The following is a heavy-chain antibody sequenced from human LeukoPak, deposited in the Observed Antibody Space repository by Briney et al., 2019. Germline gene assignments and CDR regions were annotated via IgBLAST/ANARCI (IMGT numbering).Heavy chain of an antibody. V-gene: IGHV1-2*06. J-gene: IGHJ6*03. Sequence: ASVKVSRKASGYTFTGYYMHWVRQAPGQGLEWMGRINPNSGGTNYAQKFQGRVTMTRDTSISTAYMELSRLRSDDTAVYYCAREAKPPYYYGSGSRYYYYMDVWGKGTTVTVSS. D-gene: IGHD3-10*01. CDR2: INPNSGGT. CDR1: GYTFTGYY. CDR3: AREAKPPYYYGSGSRYYYYMDV.